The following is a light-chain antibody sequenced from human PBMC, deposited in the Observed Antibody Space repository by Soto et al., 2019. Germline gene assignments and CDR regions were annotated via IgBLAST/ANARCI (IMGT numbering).Light chain of an antibody. V-gene: IGKV3-20*01. CDR3: QQYDDSIT. J-gene: IGKJ5*01. CDR2: GAS. Sequence: EIVLTQSPDTLSLSPGEGATLLCRASQSVNNNYLAWYQPIPGQAHRLLIYGASSRPNGTPARFSGSGSGTDFTLTISRLEPEEFAVFYCQQYDDSITFGQGTRLEIE. CDR1: QSVNNNY.